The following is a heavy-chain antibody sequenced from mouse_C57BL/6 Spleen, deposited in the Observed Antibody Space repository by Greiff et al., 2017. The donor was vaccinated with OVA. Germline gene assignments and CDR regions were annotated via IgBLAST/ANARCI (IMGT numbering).Heavy chain of an antibody. V-gene: IGHV1-82*01. CDR3: ARDGNYYAMDY. CDR1: GYAFSSSW. CDR2: IYPGDGDT. Sequence: ESGPELVKPGASVKISCKASGYAFSSSWMNWVKQRPGKGLEWIGRIYPGDGDTNYNGKFKGKATLTADKSSSTAYMQLSSLTSEDSAVYFCARDGNYYAMDYWGKGTSVTVSS. J-gene: IGHJ4*01.